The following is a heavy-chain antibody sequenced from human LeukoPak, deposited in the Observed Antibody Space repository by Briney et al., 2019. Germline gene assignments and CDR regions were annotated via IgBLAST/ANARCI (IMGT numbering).Heavy chain of an antibody. CDR2: IYTTGSS. CDR3: ARDRRNVGSYFDY. Sequence: PSETLSLTCTVSGGSISSYYWSWIRQPAGEGLEWIGRIYTTGSSNYNPSLKSRVTMSVDTSKNQFSLKLSSVTAADTAVYYCARDRRNVGSYFDYWGQGTLVTVSS. CDR1: GGSISSYY. J-gene: IGHJ4*02. V-gene: IGHV4-4*07. D-gene: IGHD1-26*01.